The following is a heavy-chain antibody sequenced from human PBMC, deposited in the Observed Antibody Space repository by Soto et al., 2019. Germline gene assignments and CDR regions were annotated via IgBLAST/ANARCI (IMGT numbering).Heavy chain of an antibody. V-gene: IGHV5-51*01. CDR3: ARDRIFPYCSSTSCYLSGFDP. J-gene: IGHJ5*02. Sequence: PGEALKISCKGSGYSFASYWIGWVRQMPGKGLEWMGIIYPGDSDTRYSPSFQGQVTISADKSISTAYLQWSSLKASDTAMYYCARDRIFPYCSSTSCYLSGFDPWGQGTLVTVSS. CDR1: GYSFASYW. D-gene: IGHD2-2*01. CDR2: IYPGDSDT.